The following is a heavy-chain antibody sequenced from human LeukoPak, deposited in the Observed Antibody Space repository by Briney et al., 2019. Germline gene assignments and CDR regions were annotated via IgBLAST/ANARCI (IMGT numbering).Heavy chain of an antibody. CDR1: GFTFSSYS. Sequence: GGSLRLSCIASGFTFSSYSMTWVRQAPGKGLEWLANIGRDGSESHYVDSVKGRFTISRDNARNSLYLQMNSLRAEDTAVYYCATPKQNGNSGSRWYHDLWGRGTMVTVSS. D-gene: IGHD4-23*01. CDR3: ATPKQNGNSGSRWYHDL. V-gene: IGHV3-7*01. J-gene: IGHJ2*01. CDR2: IGRDGSES.